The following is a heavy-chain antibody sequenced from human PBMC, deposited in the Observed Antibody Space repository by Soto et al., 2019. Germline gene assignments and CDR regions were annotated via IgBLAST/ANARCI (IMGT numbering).Heavy chain of an antibody. Sequence: PSETLSLTCAVYGGSFSGYYWSWIRQPPGKGLEWIGEINHSGSTNYNPSLKSRVTISVDTSKNQFSLKLSSVTAADTAVYYCARGPGFIWFGESRLGNWFDPWGQGTLVTVSS. V-gene: IGHV4-34*01. CDR3: ARGPGFIWFGESRLGNWFDP. CDR2: INHSGST. J-gene: IGHJ5*02. D-gene: IGHD3-10*01. CDR1: GGSFSGYY.